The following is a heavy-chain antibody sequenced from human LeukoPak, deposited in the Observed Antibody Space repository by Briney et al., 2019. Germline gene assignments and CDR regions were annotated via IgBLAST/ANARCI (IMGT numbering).Heavy chain of an antibody. D-gene: IGHD1-26*01. J-gene: IGHJ4*02. Sequence: SVKVSCTASGGSFSNYAISWVRQAPGQGLEWMGGIIPTLGTSNYAQKFQDRLTITADESTSTAYLELSSMTSADTAVYYCAREVSGTYCYYWGQGSLVTVSS. CDR1: GGSFSNYA. CDR2: IIPTLGTS. V-gene: IGHV1-69*13. CDR3: AREVSGTYCYY.